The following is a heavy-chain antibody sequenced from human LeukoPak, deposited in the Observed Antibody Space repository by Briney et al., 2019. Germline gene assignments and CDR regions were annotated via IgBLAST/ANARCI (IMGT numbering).Heavy chain of an antibody. CDR2: ISYDGSNK. CDR3: ARGRREADY. V-gene: IGHV3-30-3*01. Sequence: TGRSLRLSCAASGFTFSSYAMHWVRQAPGKGPEWVAVISYDGSNKYYADSVKGRFTISRDNSKNTLYLQMNSLRAEDTAVYYCARGRREADYWGQGTLVTVSS. CDR1: GFTFSSYA. J-gene: IGHJ4*02. D-gene: IGHD1-14*01.